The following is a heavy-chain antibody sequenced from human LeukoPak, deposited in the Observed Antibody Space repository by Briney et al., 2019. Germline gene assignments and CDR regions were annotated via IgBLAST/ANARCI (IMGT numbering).Heavy chain of an antibody. CDR3: ARDRLYSSSSEDY. J-gene: IGHJ4*02. D-gene: IGHD6-6*01. V-gene: IGHV3-53*01. Sequence: GGSLRLSCAASGFTVSSTYMSWVRQAPGKGLEWVSVIYSGCSTYYADSVKGRFTISRDNSKNTLYLQMNSLRAEDTAVYYCARDRLYSSSSEDYWGQGTLVTVSS. CDR2: IYSGCST. CDR1: GFTVSSTY.